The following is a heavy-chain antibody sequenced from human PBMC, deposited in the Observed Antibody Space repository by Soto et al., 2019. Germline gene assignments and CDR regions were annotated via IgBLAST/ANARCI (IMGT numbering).Heavy chain of an antibody. D-gene: IGHD6-19*01. CDR1: GYTFTSYA. V-gene: IGHV1-3*01. CDR2: INAGNGNT. Sequence: ASVKVSCKASGYTFTSYAMHWVRQAPGQRLEWMGWINAGNGNTKYSQKFQGRVTITRDTSASTAYMELSSLRSEDTAVYYCARSGIAVAGPPGWAFDIWGQGTMVTVSS. J-gene: IGHJ3*02. CDR3: ARSGIAVAGPPGWAFDI.